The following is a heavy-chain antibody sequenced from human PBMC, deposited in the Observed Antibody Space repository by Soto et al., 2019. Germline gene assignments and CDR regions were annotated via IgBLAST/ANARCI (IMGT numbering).Heavy chain of an antibody. CDR2: INPNSGDT. Sequence: ASVKVSCKASGYTFTGYYVHWVRQAPGQGLEWMGWINPNSGDTYLAQRFQGRVTMNRDTSIATAYMELSSLRSDDTAIYYCARMATFGSLNWFDPWGQGTMVTVSS. J-gene: IGHJ5*02. V-gene: IGHV1-2*02. D-gene: IGHD3-16*01. CDR1: GYTFTGYY. CDR3: ARMATFGSLNWFDP.